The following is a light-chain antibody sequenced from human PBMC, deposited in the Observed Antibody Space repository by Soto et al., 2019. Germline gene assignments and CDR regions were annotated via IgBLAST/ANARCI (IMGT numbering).Light chain of an antibody. CDR2: GND. Sequence: QSVLTQPPSVSAAPGQKVTISCSGSSSNIGNNYVSWYQHLPGTAPKLLIYGNDERPSGIPDRFSASKSGTSATLGITGLQTGDEADYYCGAWDSSLSAGVFGTGTKVTV. V-gene: IGLV1-51*02. CDR3: GAWDSSLSAGV. J-gene: IGLJ1*01. CDR1: SSNIGNNY.